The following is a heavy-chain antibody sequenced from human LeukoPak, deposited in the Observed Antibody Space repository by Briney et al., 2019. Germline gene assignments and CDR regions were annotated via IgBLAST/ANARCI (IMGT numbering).Heavy chain of an antibody. J-gene: IGHJ4*02. CDR1: GGSFSGYY. Sequence: SETLSLTCAVYGGSFSGYYWSWIRQPPGKGLEWIGEINHSGSTNYNPSLTSRVIISVDTSKNQFSLKLSSVTAADTAVYYCARATSSSGWYRGPDYWGQGTLVTVSS. CDR2: INHSGST. V-gene: IGHV4-34*01. CDR3: ARATSSSGWYRGPDY. D-gene: IGHD6-19*01.